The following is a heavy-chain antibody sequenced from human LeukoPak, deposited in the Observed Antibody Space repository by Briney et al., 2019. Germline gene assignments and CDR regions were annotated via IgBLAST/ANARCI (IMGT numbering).Heavy chain of an antibody. V-gene: IGHV3-30*02. CDR3: AKEAGLFDV. Sequence: GGSLRLSCAASGFTFSSYGMHWVRQAPGKGLEWVAFIKYDGSNKHNAESVKGRFTISRDNSKNTLYLQMNSLRVEDTAMYYCAKEAGLFDVWGQGAMVTVPS. CDR1: GFTFSSYG. CDR2: IKYDGSNK. J-gene: IGHJ3*01.